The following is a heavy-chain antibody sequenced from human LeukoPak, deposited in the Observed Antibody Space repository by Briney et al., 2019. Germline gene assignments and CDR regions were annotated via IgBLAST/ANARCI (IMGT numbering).Heavy chain of an antibody. CDR2: IYYSGST. D-gene: IGHD6-19*01. CDR3: ARVFPKWLAYYYFDY. Sequence: PSETLSLTCTVSGGSISSYYWSWIRQPPGKGLEWIGYIYYSGSTNYNPSLKSRVTISVDTSKNQFSLKLSSVTAADTAVYYCARVFPKWLAYYYFDYWGQGTLVTVSS. CDR1: GGSISSYY. J-gene: IGHJ4*02. V-gene: IGHV4-59*01.